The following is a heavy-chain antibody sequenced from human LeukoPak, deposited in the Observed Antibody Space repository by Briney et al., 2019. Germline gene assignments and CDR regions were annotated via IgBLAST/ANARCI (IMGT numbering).Heavy chain of an antibody. V-gene: IGHV4-59*01. D-gene: IGHD1-26*01. CDR1: GGPIIEYY. Sequence: SETLSLTCSVSGGPIIEYYWSWFRQRPGKGLEWIGYIYHTGSTNYSPSLKSRVTLSVDASRNQFSLRLVSVTAADTAVYYCARDRGTTGYYYLDSWGQGILVTVSS. CDR3: ARDRGTTGYYYLDS. J-gene: IGHJ4*02. CDR2: IYHTGST.